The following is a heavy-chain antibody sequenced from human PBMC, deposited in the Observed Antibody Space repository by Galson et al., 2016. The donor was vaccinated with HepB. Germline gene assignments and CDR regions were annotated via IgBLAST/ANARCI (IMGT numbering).Heavy chain of an antibody. J-gene: IGHJ4*02. CDR1: GFTFSNYP. CDR2: VHYDGDTT. Sequence: SLRLSCAASGFTFSNYPMSWVRQAAGKGLEWVSSVHYDGDTTYYSDSVKGRFTIFRDQSRNTVYLQRNSLRVEDTAVYYCAKTYGDYHIGQWDYWGQGTLVSVSS. CDR3: AKTYGDYHIGQWDY. D-gene: IGHD4-17*01. V-gene: IGHV3-23*01.